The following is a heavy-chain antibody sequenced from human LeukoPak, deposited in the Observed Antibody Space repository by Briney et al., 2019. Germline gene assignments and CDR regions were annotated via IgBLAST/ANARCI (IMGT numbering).Heavy chain of an antibody. V-gene: IGHV3-73*01. J-gene: IGHJ4*02. CDR3: TRFADNLVY. CDR1: GFTFSGST. CDR2: IRTKPNSYAT. Sequence: GGSLKLSCAASGFTFSGSTVHWVRQASGKGPEWVGRIRTKPNSYATAYAASVEGRFTISRDDSKNTAYLQMNSLKTEDTAMYYCTRFADNLVYWGLGTLVTVSS.